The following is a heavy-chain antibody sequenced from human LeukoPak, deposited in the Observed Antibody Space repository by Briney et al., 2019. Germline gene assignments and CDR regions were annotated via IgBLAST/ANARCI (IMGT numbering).Heavy chain of an antibody. Sequence: GGSLRLSCAASGFTFDDYGMSWVRQAPGKGLEWVSGISPSGGITYYTDSVKGRFTIFRDHSKNTVSLQMNSLRGEDTAVYYCAKDDAWGRYKDWGQGTLVTVSS. CDR2: ISPSGGIT. CDR1: GFTFDDYG. CDR3: AKDDAWGRYKD. J-gene: IGHJ1*01. V-gene: IGHV3-23*01. D-gene: IGHD3-16*01.